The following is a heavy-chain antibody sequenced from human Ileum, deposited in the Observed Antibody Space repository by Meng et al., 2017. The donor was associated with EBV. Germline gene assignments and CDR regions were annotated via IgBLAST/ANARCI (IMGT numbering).Heavy chain of an antibody. V-gene: IGHV4-61*08. D-gene: IGHD1-26*01. Sequence: QVQPQQPGPGLVRPSEPLSLTCTVSGASVTSSGYYWSWLRQSPGKGLEWLGYVNYNGDSTYNPSLKSRVTIFIDTSKKQFYLNLTSATAADTAIYYCARDLRVGGAFDYWGQGTLVTVSS. CDR3: ARDLRVGGAFDY. J-gene: IGHJ4*02. CDR2: VNYNGDS. CDR1: GASVTSSGYY.